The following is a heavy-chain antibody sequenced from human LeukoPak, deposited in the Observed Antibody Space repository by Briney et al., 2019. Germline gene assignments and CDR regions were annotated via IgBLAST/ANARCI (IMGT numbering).Heavy chain of an antibody. D-gene: IGHD2-2*01. Sequence: PSETLSLTCAVYGGSFSDYFWGWVRQPPGKGLKWIGEINHSGRTYYNPSLKSRVTISVDTSKNHFSLTLSSVTAADTAVYYCARDVVVVPAAIHYGMDVWGQGTTVTVSS. CDR2: INHSGRT. V-gene: IGHV4-34*01. J-gene: IGHJ6*02. CDR3: ARDVVVVPAAIHYGMDV. CDR1: GGSFSDYF.